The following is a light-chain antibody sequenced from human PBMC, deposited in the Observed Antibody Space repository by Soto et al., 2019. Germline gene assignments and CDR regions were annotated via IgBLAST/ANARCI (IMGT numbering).Light chain of an antibody. V-gene: IGKV1-33*01. J-gene: IGKJ1*01. Sequence: DIQMIQSPSSLSASVGDRVTITCQASQAISNYLNWYQQKPGKAPKLLIYDASNLERGVPSRFSGRGSGTDFTFTIRSLQPEDFATYYCQQYDHLPRTFGRGTKVEIK. CDR3: QQYDHLPRT. CDR1: QAISNY. CDR2: DAS.